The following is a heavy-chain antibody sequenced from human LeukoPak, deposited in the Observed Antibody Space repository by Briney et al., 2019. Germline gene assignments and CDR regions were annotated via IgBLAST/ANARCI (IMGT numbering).Heavy chain of an antibody. CDR1: GGTFSSYA. J-gene: IGHJ4*02. V-gene: IGHV1-2*02. CDR2: INPNSGGT. D-gene: IGHD4-17*01. Sequence: ASVKVSCKASGGTFSSYAISWVRQAPGQGLEWMGWINPNSGGTNYAQKFQGRVTMTRDTSISTAYMELSRLRSDDTAVYYCARVGGGSYGDYLGYFDYWGQGTLVTVSS. CDR3: ARVGGGSYGDYLGYFDY.